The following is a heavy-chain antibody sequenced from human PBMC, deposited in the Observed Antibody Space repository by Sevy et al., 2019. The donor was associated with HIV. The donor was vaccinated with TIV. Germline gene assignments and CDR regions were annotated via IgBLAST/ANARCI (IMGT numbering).Heavy chain of an antibody. D-gene: IGHD1-20*01. Sequence: GGSLRLSCAASGFTFSSYAMSWVRQAPGKGLEWGSAISGSGGSTYYADSVKGRFTIARDNSKNTLYLQMNSLRAEDTAVYYCAKDGYKPSVGDENYYYYYMDVWGKGTTVTVSS. CDR2: ISGSGGST. CDR1: GFTFSSYA. V-gene: IGHV3-23*01. CDR3: AKDGYKPSVGDENYYYYYMDV. J-gene: IGHJ6*03.